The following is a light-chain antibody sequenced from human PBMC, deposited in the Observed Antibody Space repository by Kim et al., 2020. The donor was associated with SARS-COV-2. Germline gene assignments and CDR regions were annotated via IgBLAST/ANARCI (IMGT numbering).Light chain of an antibody. J-gene: IGLJ2*01. CDR1: SSDVGGYNS. V-gene: IGLV2-14*04. CDR3: SSYTSSSTVV. Sequence: PSITISCTGTSSDVGGYNSVSWYQQHPGKAPKLMIYDVSKRPSGVSNRFSGSKSGNTASLTISGLQAEDEADYYCSSYTSSSTVVFGGGTKLTVL. CDR2: DVS.